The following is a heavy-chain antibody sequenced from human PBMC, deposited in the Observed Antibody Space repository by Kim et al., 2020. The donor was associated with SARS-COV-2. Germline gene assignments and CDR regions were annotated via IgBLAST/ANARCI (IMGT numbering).Heavy chain of an antibody. CDR3: ARAYSSGWTYFDY. CDR2: ISSSSSYI. V-gene: IGHV3-21*01. D-gene: IGHD6-19*01. J-gene: IGHJ4*02. CDR1: GFTFSSYS. Sequence: GGSLRLSCAASGFTFSSYSMTWVRQAPGKGLEWVSYISSSSSYIYYADSVKGRFTISRDNAKNSLYLQMNSLRAEDTAVYYCARAYSSGWTYFDYWGQGTLVTVSS.